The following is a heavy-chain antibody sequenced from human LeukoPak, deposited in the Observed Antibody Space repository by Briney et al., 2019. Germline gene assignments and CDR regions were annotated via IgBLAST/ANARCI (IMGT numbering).Heavy chain of an antibody. CDR2: IKQDGSEK. CDR3: ARGAYSSSWSFSP. J-gene: IGHJ5*02. Sequence: GGSLRLSCAASGFTFSSYWMSWVRQAPGKGLEWVANIKQDGSEKYYVDSVKGRFTISRDNSKDTLYVQMNSLRTENTAVYYCARGAYSSSWSFSPWGQGTLVTVSS. CDR1: GFTFSSYW. V-gene: IGHV3-7*01. D-gene: IGHD6-13*01.